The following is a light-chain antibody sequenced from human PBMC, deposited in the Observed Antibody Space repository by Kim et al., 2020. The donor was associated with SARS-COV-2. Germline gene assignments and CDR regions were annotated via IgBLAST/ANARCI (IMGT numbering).Light chain of an antibody. J-gene: IGLJ1*01. CDR2: DVS. CDR1: STDVGGYNY. V-gene: IGLV2-11*01. CDR3: CSYAGNYPYV. Sequence: QSALTQPRSVSGPPGQSVAISCTGTSTDVGGYNYVSWYQQHPGKAPKLMIYDVSERPSGVPDRFSGSKSGNTASLTISGLQPEDEADYFCCSYAGNYPYVFGSGTGVTVL.